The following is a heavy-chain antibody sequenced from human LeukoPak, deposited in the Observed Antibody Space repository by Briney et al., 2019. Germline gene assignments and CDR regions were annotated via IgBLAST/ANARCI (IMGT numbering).Heavy chain of an antibody. CDR3: ARGVSSGYVGVFDY. J-gene: IGHJ4*02. Sequence: GGSLRLSCAASGFTFSSYAMSWVRQAPGKGLEWVSGISWNGGSTGYADSVKGRFTISRDNAKNSLYLQMNSLRAEDTALYYCARGVSSGYVGVFDYWGQGTLVTVSS. V-gene: IGHV3-20*04. CDR1: GFTFSSYA. D-gene: IGHD5-12*01. CDR2: ISWNGGST.